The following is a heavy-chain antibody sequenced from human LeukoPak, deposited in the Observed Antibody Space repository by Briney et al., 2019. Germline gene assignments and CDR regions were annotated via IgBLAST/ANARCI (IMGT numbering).Heavy chain of an antibody. CDR2: IYLYGTT. CDR3: ARGLAWELLVPFDF. V-gene: IGHV4-4*02. CDR1: IGSISSSKW. J-gene: IGHJ4*02. D-gene: IGHD1-26*01. Sequence: SETLSLTCSVSIGSISSSKWWSWVRQSPVKGLEWIGEIYLYGTTNYNPSFTSRVTMSVDRSRNQFSLKLTSVTAADTAVYYCARGLAWELLVPFDFWGQGTLVTVSS.